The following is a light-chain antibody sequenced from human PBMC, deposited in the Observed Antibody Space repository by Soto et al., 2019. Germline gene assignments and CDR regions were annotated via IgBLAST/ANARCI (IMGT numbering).Light chain of an antibody. CDR3: QHFRA. CDR2: DAS. CDR1: QSISSW. J-gene: IGKJ1*01. Sequence: DIQRTQSPSTLSASVGDRVTIACRASQSISSWLAWYQQKPGKAPKLLIYDASSLESGVPSRFSGSGSGTEFTLTISSLQPDDFATYYCQHFRAFGQGTKVDI. V-gene: IGKV1-5*01.